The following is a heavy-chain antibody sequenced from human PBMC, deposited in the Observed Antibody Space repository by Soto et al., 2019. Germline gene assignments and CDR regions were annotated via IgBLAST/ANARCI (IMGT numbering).Heavy chain of an antibody. CDR2: VSYDGTNK. V-gene: IGHV3-30*18. J-gene: IGHJ5*02. D-gene: IGHD2-2*01. Sequence: GGSLRLSCAASGFTFTSHGMHWVRQAPGKELEWVAVVSYDGTNKYYADSVKGRFTISRDNSENTLYLQMNSLRVEDTAVYYCAKDYCSSTSCPFDPWGQGTLVTVSS. CDR1: GFTFTSHG. CDR3: AKDYCSSTSCPFDP.